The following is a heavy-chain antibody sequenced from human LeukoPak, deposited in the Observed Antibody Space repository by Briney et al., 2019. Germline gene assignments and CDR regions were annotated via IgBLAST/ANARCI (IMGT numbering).Heavy chain of an antibody. Sequence: SETLSLTCTVSGGSISSYYWSWIRQPAGKGLEWIGRIYTSGSTNYNPSLKSRVTMSVDTSKNQFSLKLSSVTAADTAVYYCARSNSMVRGVPYYYYMDVWGKGTTVTISS. CDR2: IYTSGST. V-gene: IGHV4-4*07. CDR3: ARSNSMVRGVPYYYYMDV. D-gene: IGHD3-10*01. CDR1: GGSISSYY. J-gene: IGHJ6*03.